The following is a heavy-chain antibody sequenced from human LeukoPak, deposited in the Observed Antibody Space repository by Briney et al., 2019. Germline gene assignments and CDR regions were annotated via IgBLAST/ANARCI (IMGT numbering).Heavy chain of an antibody. D-gene: IGHD3-10*01. CDR1: GYTFTGYY. V-gene: IGHV1-2*02. J-gene: IGHJ4*02. CDR2: INPNSGDT. Sequence: GASVKVSCKASGYTFTGYYMHWVRQAPGQGLEWMGWINPNSGDTNYAQKFQGRVTMTRDTSISTAYMELSRLRSDDTAVYYCARDHRTMVRGVITYWSQGTLVTVSS. CDR3: ARDHRTMVRGVITY.